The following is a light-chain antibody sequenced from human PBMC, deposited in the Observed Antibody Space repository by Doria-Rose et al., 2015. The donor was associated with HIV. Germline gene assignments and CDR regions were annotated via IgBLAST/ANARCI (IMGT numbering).Light chain of an antibody. CDR1: QSLLYTSKNY. Sequence: DIRVTQSPESLGMSLGERATLNCKSNQSLLYTSKNYLAWYQQKPGQPPKLLIYWASTRQSGVPARFSGSGSGTDLTLTISSLEAEDVAVYYCQQYYDTPSFGPGTTVDIK. CDR3: QQYYDTPS. V-gene: IGKV4-1*01. J-gene: IGKJ3*01. CDR2: WAS.